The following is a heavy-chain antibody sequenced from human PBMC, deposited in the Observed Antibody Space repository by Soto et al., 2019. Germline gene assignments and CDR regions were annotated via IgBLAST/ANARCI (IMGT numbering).Heavy chain of an antibody. CDR2: ISGSDGST. V-gene: IGHV3-23*01. Sequence: GGSLRLSCAASGFMFNTYALSWVRQAPGRGPEWVSVISGSDGSTSYADSVKGRFTISRDNSRNTLYLQMNSLRAEDSGVYYCAKDPLLDYWGQGTLVTVSS. D-gene: IGHD2-15*01. J-gene: IGHJ4*02. CDR3: AKDPLLDY. CDR1: GFMFNTYA.